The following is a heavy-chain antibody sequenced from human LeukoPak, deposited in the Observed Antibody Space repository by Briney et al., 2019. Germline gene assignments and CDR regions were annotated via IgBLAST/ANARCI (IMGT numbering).Heavy chain of an antibody. V-gene: IGHV1-2*02. Sequence: ASVKVSCKASGYTFTGYYMHWVRQAPGQGLEWMGWINPNSGGTNYAQKFQGRVTMNRDTSISTAYMELSRLRSEDTAVYYCARGFGNDFYDVWSGSRGYFDYWGQGTLVTVSS. CDR1: GYTFTGYY. CDR2: INPNSGGT. CDR3: ARGFGNDFYDVWSGSRGYFDY. D-gene: IGHD3-3*01. J-gene: IGHJ4*02.